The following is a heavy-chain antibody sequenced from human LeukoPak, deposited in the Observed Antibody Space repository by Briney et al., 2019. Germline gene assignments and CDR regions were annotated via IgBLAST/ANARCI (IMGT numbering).Heavy chain of an antibody. CDR3: ARRKLLSWKPFDY. J-gene: IGHJ4*02. D-gene: IGHD2-21*02. CDR2: IYYSGST. CDR1: GGSISSYY. Sequence: PSETLSLTCTVSGGSISSYYWSWIRQPPGKGLEWIGYIYYSGSTNYNPSLKSRVTISVDTSKNQFSLKLSSVTAADTAVYYCARRKLLSWKPFDYWGQGTLVTVSS. V-gene: IGHV4-59*12.